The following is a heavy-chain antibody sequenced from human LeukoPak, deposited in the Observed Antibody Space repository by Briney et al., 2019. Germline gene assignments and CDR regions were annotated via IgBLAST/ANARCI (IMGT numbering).Heavy chain of an antibody. CDR1: GGTFNSNA. CDR3: ARREYGSGSYHLVY. CDR2: MNPNSGNT. V-gene: IGHV1-8*02. Sequence: PGSSVKVSCKASGGTFNSNAFHWVRQATGQGLEWMGWMNPNSGNTGYAQKFQGRVTMTTNTSISTAYMELSSLRSEDTAVYYCARREYGSGSYHLVYWGQGTLVTVSS. J-gene: IGHJ4*02. D-gene: IGHD3-10*01.